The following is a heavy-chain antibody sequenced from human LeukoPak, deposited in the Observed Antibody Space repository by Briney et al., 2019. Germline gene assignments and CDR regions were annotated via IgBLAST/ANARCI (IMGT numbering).Heavy chain of an antibody. V-gene: IGHV3-30*18. CDR3: AKTRYSSGWYPTSGPDY. CDR2: ISYDGSNK. D-gene: IGHD6-19*01. Sequence: GRSLRLSFAASGFTFSSYGMHWVRQAPGKGLEWVAVISYDGSNKYYADSVKGRFTISRDNSKNTLYLQMNSLRAEDTAVYYCAKTRYSSGWYPTSGPDYWGQGTLVTVPS. J-gene: IGHJ4*02. CDR1: GFTFSSYG.